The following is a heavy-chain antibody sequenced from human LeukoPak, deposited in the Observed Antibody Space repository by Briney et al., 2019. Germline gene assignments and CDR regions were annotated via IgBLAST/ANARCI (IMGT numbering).Heavy chain of an antibody. D-gene: IGHD3-22*01. CDR2: IYSGGST. V-gene: IGHV3-53*01. CDR3: ARDYYDSSGYDY. Sequence: PGGSLRLSCAASGFTVSSNYMSWVREAPGKGLERVSVIYSGGSTYYADSVKGRFTISRDNSKNTLYLQMNSLRAEDTAVYYCARDYYDSSGYDYWGQGTLVTVSS. J-gene: IGHJ4*02. CDR1: GFTVSSNY.